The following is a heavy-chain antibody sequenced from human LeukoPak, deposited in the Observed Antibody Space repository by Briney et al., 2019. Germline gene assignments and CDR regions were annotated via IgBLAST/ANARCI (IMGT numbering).Heavy chain of an antibody. J-gene: IGHJ3*02. D-gene: IGHD6-19*01. CDR3: ASHDSIAVAGTNAFDI. Sequence: TLSLTCTVSGGSISSGDYYWNWIRQPPGKGLEWIGYIYYSGSTYYNPSLKTRVTISVDTSNNQFSLKLSSVTAADTAVYYCASHDSIAVAGTNAFDIWGQGTMVTVSS. V-gene: IGHV4-30-4*01. CDR2: IYYSGST. CDR1: GGSISSGDYY.